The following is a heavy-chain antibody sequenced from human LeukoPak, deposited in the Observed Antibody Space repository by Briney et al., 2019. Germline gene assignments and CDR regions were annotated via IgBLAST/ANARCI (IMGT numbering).Heavy chain of an antibody. Sequence: PGGSLRLSCAASGFTFSSYEMNWVRQAPGKGLEWVSYISSSGSTIYYADSVKGRFTISRDNAKNSLYLQMNSLRAEDTAVYYCARDHVVAAADDDAFDIWGQGTMVTVSS. CDR2: ISSSGSTI. V-gene: IGHV3-48*03. CDR3: ARDHVVAAADDDAFDI. CDR1: GFTFSSYE. J-gene: IGHJ3*02. D-gene: IGHD6-13*01.